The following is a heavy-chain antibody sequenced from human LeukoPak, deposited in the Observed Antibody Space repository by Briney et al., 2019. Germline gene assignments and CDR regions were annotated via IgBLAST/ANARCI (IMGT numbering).Heavy chain of an antibody. D-gene: IGHD3-22*01. CDR2: IYSGGST. CDR1: GFTVSSNY. J-gene: IGHJ3*02. Sequence: PGGSLRPSCAASGFTVSSNYMSWVRQAPGKGLEWVSVIYSGGSTYYADSVKGRFTISRDNSKNTLYLQMNSLRAEDTAVYYSARDLDDSSGYYLGGNAFDIWGQGTMVTVSS. CDR3: ARDLDDSSGYYLGGNAFDI. V-gene: IGHV3-53*01.